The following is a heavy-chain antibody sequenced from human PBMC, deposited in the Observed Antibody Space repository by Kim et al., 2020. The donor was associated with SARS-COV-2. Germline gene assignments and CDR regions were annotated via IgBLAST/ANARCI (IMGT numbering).Heavy chain of an antibody. CDR3: AKEGHITIFVD. J-gene: IGHJ4*02. CDR2: ISGSGVST. CDR1: GFTFSSYA. V-gene: IGHV3-23*01. Sequence: GGSLRLSCAASGFTFSSYAMSWVRQAPGKGLEWVSGISGSGVSTYYAESVKGRVTISRDNSKNTLYLQMTSLRAEDTAVYYCAKEGHITIFVDWGQGTLVTVSS. D-gene: IGHD3-3*01.